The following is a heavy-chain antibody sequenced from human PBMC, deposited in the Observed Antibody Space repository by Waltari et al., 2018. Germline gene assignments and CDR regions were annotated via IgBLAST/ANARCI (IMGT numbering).Heavy chain of an antibody. V-gene: IGHV1-69*04. D-gene: IGHD6-13*01. J-gene: IGHJ5*02. CDR3: AREMSSPGLHGWFDP. CDR2: IIPILGIA. Sequence: QVQLVQSGAEVKKPGSSVKVSCKASGGTFSSYAISWVRQAPGQGLEWMGGIIPILGIANYAQKFQGRVTITADESTSTAYMELSSLRSEDTAVDYCAREMSSPGLHGWFDPWGQGTLVTVSS. CDR1: GGTFSSYA.